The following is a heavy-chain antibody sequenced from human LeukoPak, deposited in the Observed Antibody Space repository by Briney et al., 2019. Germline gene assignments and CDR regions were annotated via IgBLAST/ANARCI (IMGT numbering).Heavy chain of an antibody. Sequence: HGESLKISCKGSGYGFTSYWIGWVRQMPGKGLEWMGIIYPGDSDTRYSPSFQGQVTISADKSISTAYLQWSSLKASDTAMYYCARQGRDGYNSFDYWGQGTLVTVSS. CDR3: ARQGRDGYNSFDY. D-gene: IGHD5-24*01. CDR1: GYGFTSYW. J-gene: IGHJ4*02. V-gene: IGHV5-51*01. CDR2: IYPGDSDT.